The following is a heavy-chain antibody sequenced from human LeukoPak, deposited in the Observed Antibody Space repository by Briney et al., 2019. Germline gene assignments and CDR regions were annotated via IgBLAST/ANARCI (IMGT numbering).Heavy chain of an antibody. CDR3: AKDPYSDFWSGYYFFDY. CDR2: VGGSGGFT. J-gene: IGHJ4*02. V-gene: IGHV3-23*01. D-gene: IGHD3-3*01. CDR1: GFTFAKYA. Sequence: PGGSLRLSCAASGFTFAKYAMSWVRQAPGKGLEWVSGVGGSGGFTYYADSVKGRFTISRDNSKNTLYMQMSSLRAEDTALYYCAKDPYSDFWSGYYFFDYWGQGTLATVSS.